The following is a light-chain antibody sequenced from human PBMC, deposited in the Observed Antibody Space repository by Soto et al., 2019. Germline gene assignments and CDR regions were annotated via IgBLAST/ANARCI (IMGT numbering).Light chain of an antibody. CDR1: SGDVGGYNY. J-gene: IGLJ2*01. Sequence: QSALTQPPSASGSLGQSVTISCTGTSGDVGGYNYVSWYQQHPGKAPKLMIYEVTKRPSGVPDRFSGSRSGNTASLTVSGLQAEDDADYYCSSYGGSNNLIFGGGTQLTVL. CDR2: EVT. V-gene: IGLV2-8*01. CDR3: SSYGGSNNLI.